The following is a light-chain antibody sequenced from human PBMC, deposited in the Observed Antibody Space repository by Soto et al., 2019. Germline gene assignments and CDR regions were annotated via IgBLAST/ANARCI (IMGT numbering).Light chain of an antibody. V-gene: IGKV3-15*01. J-gene: IGKJ5*01. Sequence: EIVMTQSPVTLSVSPGERATLSCRASQFVSSNLAWYQQKPGQAPRLLIYGTSTRVTGIPARFSGSGSGTDFTLTISRLEPEDFAVYYCQQYGSSGITFGQGTRLEI. CDR2: GTS. CDR3: QQYGSSGIT. CDR1: QFVSSN.